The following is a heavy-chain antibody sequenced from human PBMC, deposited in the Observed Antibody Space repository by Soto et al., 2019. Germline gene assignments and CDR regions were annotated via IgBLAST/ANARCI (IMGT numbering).Heavy chain of an antibody. CDR2: ISSSSSYI. V-gene: IGHV3-21*01. CDR3: ARDVYPYDRGQLAGNDAFNI. Sequence: GGSLRLSCAASGFTFSSYSMNWVRQAPGKGLEWVSSISSSSSYIYYADSVKGRFTISRDNAKNSLYLQMNSLRAEDTAVYYCARDVYPYDRGQLAGNDAFNIWVEGTMVTVSS. D-gene: IGHD6-6*01. J-gene: IGHJ3*02. CDR1: GFTFSSYS.